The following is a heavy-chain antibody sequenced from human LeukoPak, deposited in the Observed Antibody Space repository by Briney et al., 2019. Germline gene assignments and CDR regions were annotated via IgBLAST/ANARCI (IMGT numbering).Heavy chain of an antibody. V-gene: IGHV5-51*01. CDR1: GYSFTNYW. Sequence: GESLKISCKGSGYSFTNYWIGLVRQMPGRGLEWMGIIYPGDSDTTYSPSFQGQVTISADQSISTAYLQWSSLKASDTAMYYCARRETPRNYIAVADNDAFDIWGQGTMVTVSS. CDR3: ARRETPRNYIAVADNDAFDI. D-gene: IGHD6-19*01. CDR2: IYPGDSDT. J-gene: IGHJ3*02.